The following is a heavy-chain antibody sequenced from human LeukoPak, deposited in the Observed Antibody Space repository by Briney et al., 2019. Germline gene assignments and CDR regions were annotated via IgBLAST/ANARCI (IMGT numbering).Heavy chain of an antibody. Sequence: TLSLTCTESGGSISSDDYYWNWIRQPAGRELEWIGRIYTTGNTMYNPSLESRVSMSIDTSKNQVSLKVKSVTAADTAVYYCARGGTLFTFFDSWGQGTLVTVSS. CDR3: ARGGTLFTFFDS. D-gene: IGHD2/OR15-2a*01. CDR2: IYTTGNT. V-gene: IGHV4-61*02. CDR1: GGSISSDDYY. J-gene: IGHJ4*02.